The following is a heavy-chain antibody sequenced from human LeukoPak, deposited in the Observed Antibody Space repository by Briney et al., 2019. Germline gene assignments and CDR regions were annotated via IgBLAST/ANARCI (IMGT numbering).Heavy chain of an antibody. CDR2: IYSGGST. CDR3: ATASVVAGFDY. V-gene: IGHV3-66*01. J-gene: IGHJ4*02. CDR1: GFTVGSNY. Sequence: GGSLRLSCAASGFTVGSNYMTWVRQAPGKGLEWVSIIYSGGSTYYADSVKGRLTISRDNSKNTLYLQMNSLRAEDTAVYYCATASVVAGFDYWGQGTLVTVSS. D-gene: IGHD6-19*01.